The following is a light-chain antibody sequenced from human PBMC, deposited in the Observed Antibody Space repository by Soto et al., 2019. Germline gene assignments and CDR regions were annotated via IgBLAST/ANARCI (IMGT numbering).Light chain of an antibody. CDR1: QSVLFSSNSKNA. CDR3: QQYYLAPPT. CDR2: WAS. J-gene: IGKJ4*01. Sequence: DIVMTQSPDSLDVYLGERATINCRSSQSVLFSSNSKNALAWYQQRPGQPPKLLIYWASTRESGVPDRFSGNGSGTDFSLTIHPLQAEDVAFYYLQQYYLAPPTFGGGTKLEIK. V-gene: IGKV4-1*01.